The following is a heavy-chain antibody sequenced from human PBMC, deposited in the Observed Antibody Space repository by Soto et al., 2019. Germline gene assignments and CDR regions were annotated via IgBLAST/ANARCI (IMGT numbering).Heavy chain of an antibody. CDR3: ARDKGRMVDYNCYYMDV. V-gene: IGHV1-3*01. D-gene: IGHD2-15*01. CDR2: INAGNGNT. CDR1: GYTFTSYA. Sequence: QVQLVQSGAEVKKPGASVQVSCKASGYTFTSYAMHWVRQAHGQRLEWMGWINAGNGNTKYSQKFQGRVTITRDTSASTAYMELSSLRSEDTAVYYWARDKGRMVDYNCYYMDVWGKGTTVTVSS. J-gene: IGHJ6*03.